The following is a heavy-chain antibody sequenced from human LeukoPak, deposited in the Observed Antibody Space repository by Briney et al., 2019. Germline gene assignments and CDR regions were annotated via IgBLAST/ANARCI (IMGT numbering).Heavy chain of an antibody. Sequence: PGGSLRLSCAASGFTFSSYWMHWVRQAPGKGLVWVSRINSDGSSTSYADSVKGRFTISRDNAKNTLYLQMNSLRAEDTAVYYCARDPTNPYCSGGSCYSNWFDPWGLGTLVTVSS. V-gene: IGHV3-74*01. CDR3: ARDPTNPYCSGGSCYSNWFDP. J-gene: IGHJ5*02. CDR1: GFTFSSYW. CDR2: INSDGSST. D-gene: IGHD2-15*01.